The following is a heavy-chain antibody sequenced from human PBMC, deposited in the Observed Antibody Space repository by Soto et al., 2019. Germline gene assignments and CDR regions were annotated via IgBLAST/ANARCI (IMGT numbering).Heavy chain of an antibody. CDR2: IHPSDSDT. Sequence: PGESLKISCRGSGYSFSSYWIGWVRQMPGKGLEWMGIIHPSDSDTRYSPSFQGQVTISADKSISTAYLQWSSVKASDTAMYYCAISPTYYYDTSGFQFDYWGQGTLVTVSS. CDR1: GYSFSSYW. J-gene: IGHJ4*02. CDR3: AISPTYYYDTSGFQFDY. V-gene: IGHV5-51*01. D-gene: IGHD3-22*01.